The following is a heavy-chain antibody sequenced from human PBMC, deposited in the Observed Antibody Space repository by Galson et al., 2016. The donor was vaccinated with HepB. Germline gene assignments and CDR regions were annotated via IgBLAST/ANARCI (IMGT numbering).Heavy chain of an antibody. V-gene: IGHV5-51*01. D-gene: IGHD6-13*01. CDR2: IYLADSDA. CDR1: GHNVTNYW. CDR3: ARGHYSRWLSWYDL. J-gene: IGHJ5*02. Sequence: QSGAEVKKPGESLKISCTVPGHNVTNYWIGWVRQMPGKSLEWMGIIYLADSDARYSPSFQGQVSISVDKSIFTAYLHWNTLKASDTAIYYCARGHYSRWLSWYDLWGQGTRVTVSS.